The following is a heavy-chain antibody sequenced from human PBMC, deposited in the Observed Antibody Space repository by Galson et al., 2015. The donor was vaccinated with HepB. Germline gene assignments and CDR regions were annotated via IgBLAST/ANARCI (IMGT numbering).Heavy chain of an antibody. V-gene: IGHV2-5*02. CDR1: GFSLTSTGVS. CDR3: AHMGQDISTWGPHTFDV. Sequence: PALVKPTQTLTMTCSFSGFSLTSTGVSVAWIRQPPGKALEWLALIYWDGDKRYNPSLKSRLTITRDTSKNQVVLTVTNVDPVDTATYFCAHMGQDISTWGPHTFDVWGQGIMVAISS. CDR2: IYWDGDK. D-gene: IGHD2-15*01. J-gene: IGHJ3*01.